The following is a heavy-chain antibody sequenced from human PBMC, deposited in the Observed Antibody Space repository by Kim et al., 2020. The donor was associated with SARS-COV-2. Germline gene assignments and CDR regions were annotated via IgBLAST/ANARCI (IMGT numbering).Heavy chain of an antibody. D-gene: IGHD3-16*01. CDR2: ST. CDR3: ARDWGARFDP. J-gene: IGHJ5*02. V-gene: IGHV4-59*01. Sequence: STKDNTARQSRVTQSVDPSKQQFSLKLSSVTAADTAVYYCARDWGARFDPWGQGTLVTVSS.